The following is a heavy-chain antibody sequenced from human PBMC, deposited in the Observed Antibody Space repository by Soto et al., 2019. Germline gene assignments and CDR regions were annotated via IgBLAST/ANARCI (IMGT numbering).Heavy chain of an antibody. CDR2: IWYDGSNK. V-gene: IGHV3-33*01. Sequence: PGGSLRLSCAASGFTFSSYGMHWVRQAPGKGLEWVAVIWYDGSNKYYADSVKGRFTISRDNSKNTLYLQVNSLRAEDTAVYYCARGYSSSWDLGYWGQGTLVTVSS. J-gene: IGHJ4*02. D-gene: IGHD6-13*01. CDR3: ARGYSSSWDLGY. CDR1: GFTFSSYG.